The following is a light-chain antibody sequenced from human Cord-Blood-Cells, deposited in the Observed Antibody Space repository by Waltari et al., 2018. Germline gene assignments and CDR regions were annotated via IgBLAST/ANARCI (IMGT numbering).Light chain of an antibody. Sequence: QSALTQPPSASGPPGQSVTISCTGTSSDVGGYNYVSWYQQHPRKAPKPMIYEVSRRPPGVPDRFSGSKSGNTASLTVSGLQAEDEADYYCSSYAGSNNFEKVFGGGTKLTVL. CDR1: SSDVGGYNY. J-gene: IGLJ3*02. V-gene: IGLV2-8*01. CDR3: SSYAGSNNFEKV. CDR2: EVS.